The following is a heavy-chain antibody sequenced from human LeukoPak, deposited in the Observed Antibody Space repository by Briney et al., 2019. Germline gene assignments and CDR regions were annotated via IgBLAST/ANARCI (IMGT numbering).Heavy chain of an antibody. CDR3: ARGAGEQQLVLSDY. CDR2: INHSGST. D-gene: IGHD6-13*01. CDR1: GGSFSGYY. V-gene: IGHV4-34*01. J-gene: IGHJ4*02. Sequence: KPSETLSLTCAVYGGSFSGYYWSWIRQPPGKGLEWIGEINHSGSTNYNPSLKSRVTISVDTSKNQFSLKLSSVTAADTAVYYCARGAGEQQLVLSDYWGQGTLVTVSS.